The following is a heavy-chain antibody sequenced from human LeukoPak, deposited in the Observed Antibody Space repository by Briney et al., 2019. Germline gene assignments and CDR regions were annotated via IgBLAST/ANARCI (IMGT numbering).Heavy chain of an antibody. J-gene: IGHJ4*02. V-gene: IGHV3-21*01. Sequence: GGSLRLSCAASGFSFSSYSMNWVRQAPGKGLEWVSSISRSSSYMYYADSVKGRFTISRDNAKNSLYLQMNSLRAEDTAVYYCARPMEDDWGSHDYWGQGTLVTVSS. D-gene: IGHD7-27*01. CDR1: GFSFSSYS. CDR2: ISRSSSYM. CDR3: ARPMEDDWGSHDY.